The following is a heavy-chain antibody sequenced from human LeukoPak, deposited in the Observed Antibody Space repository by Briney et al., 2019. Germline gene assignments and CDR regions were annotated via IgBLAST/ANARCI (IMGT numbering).Heavy chain of an antibody. Sequence: PGRSLRLSCAASGFTFSSYGMHWVRQAPGKGLEWVAVVSYDGSNKYYAASVKGRFTISRVNSKNTLYLQLNSLRAEDTAVYYCAKDGGCSSTTCYSPYYFDHWGQGTLVTVSS. J-gene: IGHJ4*02. D-gene: IGHD2-2*01. CDR3: AKDGGCSSTTCYSPYYFDH. V-gene: IGHV3-30*18. CDR2: VSYDGSNK. CDR1: GFTFSSYG.